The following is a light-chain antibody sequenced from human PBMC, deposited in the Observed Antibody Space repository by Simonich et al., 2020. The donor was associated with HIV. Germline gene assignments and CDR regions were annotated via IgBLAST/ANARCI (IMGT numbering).Light chain of an antibody. CDR2: DVS. Sequence: QAALTQPASVSGSPGQSITISCTGTSSVVGGYNYVSWNQKHPGKAPKPMIYDVSKRPSGVSNRFSGSKSGNTASLTISGLQAEDEADYYCSSYTSSSTWVFGGGTKLTVL. CDR1: SSVVGGYNY. V-gene: IGLV2-14*01. CDR3: SSYTSSSTWV. J-gene: IGLJ3*02.